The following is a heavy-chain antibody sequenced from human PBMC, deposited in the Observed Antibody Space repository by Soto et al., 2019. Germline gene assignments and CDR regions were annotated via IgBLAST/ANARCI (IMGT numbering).Heavy chain of an antibody. CDR3: ARVRGGDYAIDY. V-gene: IGHV1-18*01. CDR2: ISAYNGNT. J-gene: IGHJ4*02. CDR1: GYHFISFG. D-gene: IGHD2-21*02. Sequence: ASVKVSCKTSGYHFISFGISWVRQAPGQGLEWMGWISAYNGNTNYAQKFQGRVTMTTDTSTNTAYMEVRSLRSDDTAVYHCARVRGGDYAIDYWGQGTLVTVSS.